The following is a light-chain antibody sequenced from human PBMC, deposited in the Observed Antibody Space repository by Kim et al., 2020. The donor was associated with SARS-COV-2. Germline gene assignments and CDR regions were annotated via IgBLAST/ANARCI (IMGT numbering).Light chain of an antibody. Sequence: PRPRGTILCPGSSVSLGRNLVYWYQQLPGTAPKLLSYRNKQRPSGVPDRFSGSKSGTSASLAISGLRSEDEADYYCATWDDSHVVFGGGTQLTVL. CDR1: SVSLGRNL. V-gene: IGLV1-47*01. CDR3: ATWDDSHVV. CDR2: RNK. J-gene: IGLJ2*01.